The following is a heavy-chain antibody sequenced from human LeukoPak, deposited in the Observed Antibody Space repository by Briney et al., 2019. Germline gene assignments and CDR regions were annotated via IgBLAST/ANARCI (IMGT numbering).Heavy chain of an antibody. CDR3: AKDYYGNNKNPPMDY. CDR1: GFTFSSYG. J-gene: IGHJ4*02. CDR2: ISYDGSNK. Sequence: GGSLRLSCAASGFTFSSYGMHWVRQAPGKGLEWVAVISYDGSNKYYADSVKGRFTISRDNSKNTLYLQMNSLRAEDTAVYYCAKDYYGNNKNPPMDYWGQGTLVTVSS. V-gene: IGHV3-30*18. D-gene: IGHD4-11*01.